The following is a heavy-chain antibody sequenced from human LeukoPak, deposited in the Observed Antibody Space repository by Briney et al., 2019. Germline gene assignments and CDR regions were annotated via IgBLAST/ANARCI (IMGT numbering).Heavy chain of an antibody. V-gene: IGHV3-33*01. CDR3: ARDTFGDPYYYYYGMDV. D-gene: IGHD3-10*01. CDR1: GFTFSSYG. Sequence: PGRSLRLSCAASGFTFSSYGTHWVRQAPGKGLEWVAVIWYDGSNKYYADSVKGRFTISRDNSKNTLYLQMNSLRAEDTAVYYCARDTFGDPYYYYYGMDVWGQGTTVTVSS. CDR2: IWYDGSNK. J-gene: IGHJ6*02.